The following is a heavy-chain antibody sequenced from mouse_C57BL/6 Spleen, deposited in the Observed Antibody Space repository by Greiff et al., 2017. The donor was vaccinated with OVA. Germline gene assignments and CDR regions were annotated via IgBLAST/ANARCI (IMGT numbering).Heavy chain of an antibody. V-gene: IGHV1-64*01. Sequence: VQLQQPGAELVKPGASVKLSCKASGYTFTSYWMHWVKQRPGQGLEWIGMIHPNSGSTNYNEKFKSKATLTVDKSSSTAYMQLSSLTSEDSAVYYCARLYGSSYFDYWGQGTTLTVSS. D-gene: IGHD1-1*01. J-gene: IGHJ2*01. CDR1: GYTFTSYW. CDR2: IHPNSGST. CDR3: ARLYGSSYFDY.